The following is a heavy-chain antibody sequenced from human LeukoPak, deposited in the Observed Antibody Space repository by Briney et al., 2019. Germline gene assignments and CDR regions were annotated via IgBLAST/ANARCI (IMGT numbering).Heavy chain of an antibody. V-gene: IGHV3-33*01. CDR3: ARDRHCVNGVCHSPAGMDV. D-gene: IGHD2-8*01. Sequence: GGSLRLSCAASGFILNSYGMHWVRQAPGKGLEWVADIWFDGKNQHFADSVRGRFAISRDNSKSTVYLQINSLRAEDTAVYYGARDRHCVNGVCHSPAGMDVWGQGTTVTVSS. CDR1: GFILNSYG. CDR2: IWFDGKNQ. J-gene: IGHJ6*02.